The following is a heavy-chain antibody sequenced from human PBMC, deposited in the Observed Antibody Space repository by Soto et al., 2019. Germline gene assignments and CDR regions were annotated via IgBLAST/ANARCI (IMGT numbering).Heavy chain of an antibody. V-gene: IGHV4-39*01. J-gene: IGHJ6*02. Sequence: PSETLSLTCSVSGASINNFAYYWGWIRQPPGKGLEWIGTVYYNENTYYNPSLKSRVAISVDTAKNQFSLNLRSVTAADTAVYYCARRAVVVTGYYYGMDVWGQGTTVTVSS. CDR1: GASINNFAYY. CDR3: ARRAVVVTGYYYGMDV. CDR2: VYYNENT. D-gene: IGHD2-21*02.